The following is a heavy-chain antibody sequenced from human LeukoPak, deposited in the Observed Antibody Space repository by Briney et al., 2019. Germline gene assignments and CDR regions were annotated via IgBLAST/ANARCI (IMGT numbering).Heavy chain of an antibody. CDR3: ARDPRTYCSSTCCPFGFDY. CDR2: INPSGGST. V-gene: IGHV1-46*01. D-gene: IGHD2-2*01. Sequence: ASVKVSCKASGYTFTSYYMHWVRQAPGQGLEWMGIINPSGGSTSYAQKFQGRVTMTRDMSTSTVYMELSSLRSEDTAVYYCARDPRTYCSSTCCPFGFDYWGQGTLVTVSS. J-gene: IGHJ4*02. CDR1: GYTFTSYY.